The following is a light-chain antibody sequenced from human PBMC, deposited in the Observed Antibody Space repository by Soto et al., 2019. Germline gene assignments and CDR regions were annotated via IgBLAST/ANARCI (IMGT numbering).Light chain of an antibody. CDR1: QDIRNY. V-gene: IGKV1-33*01. CDR2: DAS. J-gene: IGKJ4*01. Sequence: DIQMTQSPSSLSATVGDRVTITCRASQDIRNYLNWYQQKPGKAPKLLIYDASNLETGVPSRFSGSGSETDFTFTISSLQPEDIATYYCQQYRNLVALTFGGGTKVGIK. CDR3: QQYRNLVALT.